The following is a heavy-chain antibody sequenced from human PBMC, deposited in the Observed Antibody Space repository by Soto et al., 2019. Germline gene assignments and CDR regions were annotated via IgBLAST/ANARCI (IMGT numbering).Heavy chain of an antibody. CDR3: ARDWTVYDFWSGYYYYGMDV. D-gene: IGHD3-3*01. CDR2: ISYSGSP. V-gene: IGHV4-59*01. Sequence: SETLSLTCTVSGGSISRYYWSWLRQPPGKGLAWIGYISYSGSPKYNPSVNTRVSIAGHTSKNLLPLKLSSVNAADTAVYYCARDWTVYDFWSGYYYYGMDVWGQGTKVTVS. CDR1: GGSISRYY. J-gene: IGHJ6*02.